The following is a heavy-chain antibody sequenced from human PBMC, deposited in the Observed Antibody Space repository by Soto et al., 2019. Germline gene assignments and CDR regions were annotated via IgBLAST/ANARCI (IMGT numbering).Heavy chain of an antibody. CDR2: IIPIFGTA. J-gene: IGHJ5*02. D-gene: IGHD5-12*01. CDR1: GGTCSSYS. CDR3: ARVSPASWLQTEVYWFDP. V-gene: IGHV1-69*13. Sequence: ASVKVSCKASGGTCSSYSISWVLQAPGQGLEWMGGIIPIFGTANYAQKFQGRVTITADESTSTAYMELSSLRSEDTAVYYCARVSPASWLQTEVYWFDPWGQGTLVTVSS.